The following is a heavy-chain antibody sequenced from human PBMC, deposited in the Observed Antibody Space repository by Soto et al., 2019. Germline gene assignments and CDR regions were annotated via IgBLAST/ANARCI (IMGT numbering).Heavy chain of an antibody. Sequence: PSETLSLTCTVSGGSISSSSYYWGWIRQPPGKGLEWIGSIYYSGSTYYNPPLKSRVTISVDTSKNQFSLKLSSVTAADTAVYYCARRLEQWLESAAFDIWGQGTMVTVSS. V-gene: IGHV4-39*01. CDR3: ARRLEQWLESAAFDI. CDR2: IYYSGST. D-gene: IGHD6-19*01. CDR1: GGSISSSSYY. J-gene: IGHJ3*02.